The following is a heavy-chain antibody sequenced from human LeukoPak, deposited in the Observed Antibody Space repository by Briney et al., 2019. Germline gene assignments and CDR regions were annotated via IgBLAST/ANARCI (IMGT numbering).Heavy chain of an antibody. D-gene: IGHD3-22*01. J-gene: IGHJ4*02. Sequence: KPSETLSLTCTVSGGSTGTSNFYWGWIRQPPGKGLEWIGNIYYSGSTYYNPSLKSRVTISVDTSKNQFSLKLSSVTAADTAVYYCATYYDSSGYMNFDYWGQGTLVTVSS. CDR2: IYYSGST. CDR3: ATYYDSSGYMNFDY. V-gene: IGHV4-39*01. CDR1: GGSTGTSNFY.